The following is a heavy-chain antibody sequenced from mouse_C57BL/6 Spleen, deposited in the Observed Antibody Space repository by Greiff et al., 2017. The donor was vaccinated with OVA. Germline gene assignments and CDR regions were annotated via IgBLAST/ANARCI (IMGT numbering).Heavy chain of an antibody. CDR1: GFNIKDYY. J-gene: IGHJ2*01. Sequence: VHVKQSGAELVKPGASVKLSCTASGFNIKDYYMHWVKQRTEQGLEWIGRIDPEDGETKYAPKFQGKATITADTSSNTAYLQLSSLTSEDTAVYYCAKRAIGSYYFDYWGQGTTLTVSS. V-gene: IGHV14-2*01. CDR2: IDPEDGET. CDR3: AKRAIGSYYFDY. D-gene: IGHD2-14*01.